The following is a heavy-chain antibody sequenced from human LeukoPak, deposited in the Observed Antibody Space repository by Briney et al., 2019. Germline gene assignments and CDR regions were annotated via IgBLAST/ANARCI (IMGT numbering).Heavy chain of an antibody. Sequence: GGSLRLSCAASGFTFSSYAMSWVRQAPGKGLEWVSAISGSGGSTYYADSVKGRFTISRDNSKNTLYLQMNSLRAEDTAVYYCARDLYYYGSGSYGGLFDYWGQGTLVTVSS. V-gene: IGHV3-23*01. CDR1: GFTFSSYA. D-gene: IGHD3-10*01. CDR3: ARDLYYYGSGSYGGLFDY. CDR2: ISGSGGST. J-gene: IGHJ4*02.